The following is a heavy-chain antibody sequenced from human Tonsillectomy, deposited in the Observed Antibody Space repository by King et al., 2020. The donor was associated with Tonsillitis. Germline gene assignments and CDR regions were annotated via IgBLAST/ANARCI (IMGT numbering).Heavy chain of an antibody. Sequence: VQLVESGAEVKKPGESLKISCTGSGYSFTSQWIAWVRQMPGKGLEWMGIIFPHDSETRYSPSFQGQVTISADRSISTAYLQRSGLKASDTALYYYAIQGCRDGYNPYYYHMSVLDQGTTVTVSS. V-gene: IGHV5-51*01. D-gene: IGHD5-24*01. CDR2: IFPHDSET. CDR3: AIQGCRDGYNPYYYHMSV. J-gene: IGHJ6*02. CDR1: GYSFTSQW.